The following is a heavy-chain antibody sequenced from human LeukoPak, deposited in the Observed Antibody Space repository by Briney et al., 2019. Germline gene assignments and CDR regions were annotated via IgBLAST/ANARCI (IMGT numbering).Heavy chain of an antibody. CDR1: GLTFTSSA. D-gene: IGHD6-13*01. CDR3: AADWVAAAGALRYYYYMDV. V-gene: IGHV1-58*02. Sequence: SVKVSCKASGLTFTSSAMQWVRQARGQRLEWIGWIVVGSGNTNYAQKFQERVTITRDMSTSTAYMELSSLRSEDTAVYYCAADWVAAAGALRYYYYMDVWGKGTTVTVSS. J-gene: IGHJ6*03. CDR2: IVVGSGNT.